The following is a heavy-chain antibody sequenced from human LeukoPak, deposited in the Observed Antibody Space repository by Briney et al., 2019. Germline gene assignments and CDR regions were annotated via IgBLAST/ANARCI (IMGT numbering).Heavy chain of an antibody. V-gene: IGHV3-48*04. J-gene: IGHJ3*02. CDR1: GFTFSSYS. Sequence: GGSLRLSCAASGFTFSSYSMNWVRQAPGKGLEWGSYISSSSSTIYYADSVKGRFTISRDNAKNSLYLQMNSLRAEDTAVYYCAIVVPTVTNWDAFDIWGQGTMVTVSS. D-gene: IGHD4-17*01. CDR2: ISSSSSTI. CDR3: AIVVPTVTNWDAFDI.